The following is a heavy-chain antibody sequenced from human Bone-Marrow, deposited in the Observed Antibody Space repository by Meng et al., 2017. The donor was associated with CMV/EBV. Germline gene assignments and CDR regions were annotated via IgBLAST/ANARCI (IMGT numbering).Heavy chain of an antibody. D-gene: IGHD6-13*01. V-gene: IGHV1-2*02. Sequence: ASVKVSCKASGYTFTGYYMHWVRQAPGQGLEWMGWINPNSGGTNYAQKFQGRVTITTDESTSTAYMELSSLRSEDTAVYYCAREWGLRQQLGYFDYWGQGTLVTVSS. CDR2: INPNSGGT. CDR1: GYTFTGYY. CDR3: AREWGLRQQLGYFDY. J-gene: IGHJ4*02.